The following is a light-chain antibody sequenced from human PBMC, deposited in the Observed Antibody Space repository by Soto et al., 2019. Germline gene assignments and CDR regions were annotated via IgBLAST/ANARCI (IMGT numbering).Light chain of an antibody. CDR3: QVWDSSSDHYV. CDR1: NIGSKS. CDR2: DDS. Sequence: SYELTQPPSVSVAPGQTARITCGGNNIGSKSVHWYQQKPGQAPVLVVYDDSDRPSGMPERFSGSNSGNTATLPISRVEAGEEADYYCQVWDSSSDHYVFGTGTKVTVL. J-gene: IGLJ1*01. V-gene: IGLV3-21*02.